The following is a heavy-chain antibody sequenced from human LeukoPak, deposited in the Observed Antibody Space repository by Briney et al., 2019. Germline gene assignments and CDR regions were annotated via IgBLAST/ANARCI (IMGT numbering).Heavy chain of an antibody. J-gene: IGHJ4*02. D-gene: IGHD1-1*01. CDR2: IKSKIDGGTT. Sequence: GGSLRLSCAASGFTFSNTWMSWVRQAPGKGLEWVGHIKSKIDGGTTDYAVPVKGRFTISRDESKNTLYLQINSLKIEDTPVYYCTTDLGGRYRFDYWGQGTLLTVSS. CDR1: GFTFSNTW. CDR3: TTDLGGRYRFDY. V-gene: IGHV3-15*01.